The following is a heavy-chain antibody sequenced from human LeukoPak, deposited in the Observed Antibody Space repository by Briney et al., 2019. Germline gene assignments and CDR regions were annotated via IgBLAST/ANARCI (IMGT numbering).Heavy chain of an antibody. CDR1: GFTFSSYA. CDR2: ISSNGGST. J-gene: IGHJ4*02. V-gene: IGHV3-64*01. D-gene: IGHD4-23*01. CDR3: ARAGWDYGGNQAPLPFDY. Sequence: AGGSLRLSCAASGFTFSSYAMHWVRQAPGKGLEYVSAISSNGGSTYYANSVKGRFTISRDNSKNTLYLQMGSLRAEDMAVYYCARAGWDYGGNQAPLPFDYWGQGTLVTVSS.